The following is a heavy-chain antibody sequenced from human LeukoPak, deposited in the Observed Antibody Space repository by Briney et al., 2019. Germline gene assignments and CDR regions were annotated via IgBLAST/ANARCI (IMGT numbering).Heavy chain of an antibody. V-gene: IGHV3-23*01. Sequence: GGSLRLSCADSGFTFSSYTMSWVRQAPGRGLGCVSASDSSGGSKYYAYSVKGLSTITNDNSKNTLYLKMNSRSAEATVVYYSGKDSPTPRLRSFDYRDQGNLVTVSS. CDR3: GKDSPTPRLRSFDY. CDR2: SDSSGGSK. CDR1: GFTFSSYT. J-gene: IGHJ4*02.